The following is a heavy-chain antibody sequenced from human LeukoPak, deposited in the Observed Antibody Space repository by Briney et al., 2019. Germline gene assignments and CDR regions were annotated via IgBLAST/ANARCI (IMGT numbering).Heavy chain of an antibody. V-gene: IGHV4-34*01. CDR1: GGSFSGYY. J-gene: IGHJ6*04. CDR3: ARFPHRDYYYYYGMDV. Sequence: PSETLSLTCAVYGGSFSGYYWSWIRQPPGKGLEWIGEINHSVSTNYNPSLKSRVTISVDTSKNQFSLKLSSVTAADTAVYYCARFPHRDYYYYYGMDVWGKGTTVTVSS. CDR2: INHSVST.